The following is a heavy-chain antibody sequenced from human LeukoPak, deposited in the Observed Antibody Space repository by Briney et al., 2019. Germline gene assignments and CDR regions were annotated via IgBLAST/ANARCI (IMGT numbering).Heavy chain of an antibody. J-gene: IGHJ4*02. V-gene: IGHV1-2*06. D-gene: IGHD6-6*01. Sequence: ASVKVSCKASGYTFTGYYMHWVRQAPGQGLEWMGRINPNGGGTNYAQKFQGRVTMTRDTSISTAYMELSRLRSDDTAVYYCARDQESIAAREAIDYWGQGTLVTVSS. CDR2: INPNGGGT. CDR3: ARDQESIAAREAIDY. CDR1: GYTFTGYY.